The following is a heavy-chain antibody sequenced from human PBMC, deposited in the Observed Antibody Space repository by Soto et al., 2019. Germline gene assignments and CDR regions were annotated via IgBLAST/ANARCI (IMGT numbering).Heavy chain of an antibody. Sequence: GESLKISCKGSGYSFTSYWISWVRQMPGKGLEWMGRIDPSDSYTNYSPSFQGHVTISADKSISTAYLQWSSLKASDTAMYYCARGQLGYCSGGSCFRTGFVPWGEGTLVTVSS. CDR2: IDPSDSYT. J-gene: IGHJ5*02. CDR1: GYSFTSYW. V-gene: IGHV5-10-1*01. CDR3: ARGQLGYCSGGSCFRTGFVP. D-gene: IGHD2-15*01.